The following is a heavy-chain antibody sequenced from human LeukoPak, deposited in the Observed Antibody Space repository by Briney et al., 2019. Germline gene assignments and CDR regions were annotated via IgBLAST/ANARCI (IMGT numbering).Heavy chain of an antibody. J-gene: IGHJ4*02. CDR1: GYTFTGYY. CDR2: INPNSGGT. D-gene: IGHD3-9*01. CDR3: ARAGDILTGYYSPFDY. Sequence: APVKVSCKASGYTFTGYYMHWVRQAPGQGLEWMGWINPNSGGTNYAQKFQGRVTMTRDTSISTAYMELSRLRSDDTAVYYCARAGDILTGYYSPFDYWGQGTLVTVSS. V-gene: IGHV1-2*02.